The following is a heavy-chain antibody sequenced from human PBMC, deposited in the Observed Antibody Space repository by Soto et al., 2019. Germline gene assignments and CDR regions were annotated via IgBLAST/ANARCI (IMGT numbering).Heavy chain of an antibody. J-gene: IGHJ4*02. CDR3: ASLETYDFWSGLDY. CDR1: GGTFSSYA. V-gene: IGHV1-69*13. D-gene: IGHD3-3*01. Sequence: ASVKVSCKASGGTFSSYAISWVRQAPGQGLEWMGGIIPIFGTANYAQKFQGRVTITADESTSTAYMELSSPRSEDTAVYYCASLETYDFWSGLDYWGQGTLVTVSS. CDR2: IIPIFGTA.